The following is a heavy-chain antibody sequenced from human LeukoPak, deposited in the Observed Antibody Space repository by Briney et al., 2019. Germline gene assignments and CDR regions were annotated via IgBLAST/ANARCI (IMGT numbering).Heavy chain of an antibody. V-gene: IGHV3-64*01. D-gene: IGHD3-10*01. CDR3: AREVETGPAAFDI. CDR2: ISSNGGST. CDR1: GFTFSNYA. J-gene: IGHJ3*02. Sequence: GGSLRLSCAASGFTFSNYAMHWVLQAPGKGLEYVSAISSNGGSTYHANSVKGRFTISRDNSKNTLYLQMGSLRGGGMAVYYCAREVETGPAAFDIWGQGTMVTVSS.